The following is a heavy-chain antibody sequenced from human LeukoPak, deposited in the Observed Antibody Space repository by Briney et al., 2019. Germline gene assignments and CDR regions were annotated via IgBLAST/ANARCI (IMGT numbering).Heavy chain of an antibody. J-gene: IGHJ5*02. Sequence: GGSLRLSCAASGFTFSNYAMSWVRQAPGKGLEWVSGISGSDGTTYYADSVKGRFTISRDNSKDTLYLQMNSLRAEDTAVYYCAKALNYGLNWFDPWGQGTLVTVSS. CDR3: AKALNYGLNWFDP. D-gene: IGHD4-17*01. CDR1: GFTFSNYA. CDR2: ISGSDGTT. V-gene: IGHV3-23*01.